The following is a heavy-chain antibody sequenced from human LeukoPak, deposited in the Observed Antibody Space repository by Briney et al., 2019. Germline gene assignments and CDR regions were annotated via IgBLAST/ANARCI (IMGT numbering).Heavy chain of an antibody. CDR2: ISSSSSYI. V-gene: IGHV3-21*01. CDR3: ARDLTVAGKSDY. J-gene: IGHJ4*02. Sequence: GGSLRLSCAASGFTFSSYSMTWVRQAPGKGLEWVSSISSSSSYIYYADSVKGRFTISRDNAKNSLYLQMNSLRAEDTAVYYCARDLTVAGKSDYWGQGTLVTVSS. CDR1: GFTFSSYS. D-gene: IGHD6-19*01.